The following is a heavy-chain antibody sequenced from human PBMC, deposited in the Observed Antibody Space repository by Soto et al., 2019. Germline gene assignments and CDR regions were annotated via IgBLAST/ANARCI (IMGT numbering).Heavy chain of an antibody. V-gene: IGHV1-8*01. CDR2: MNPNSGNT. J-gene: IGHJ6*04. CDR3: ARARGYSYDALDV. D-gene: IGHD5-18*01. Sequence: ASVKVSCKASGYTFTSYDINWVRQATGQGLEWMGWMNPNSGNTGYAQKFQGRVTMTRDTSTSTVYMELSSLRSEDTAVYYCARARGYSYDALDVWGKGTTVTVSS. CDR1: GYTFTSYD.